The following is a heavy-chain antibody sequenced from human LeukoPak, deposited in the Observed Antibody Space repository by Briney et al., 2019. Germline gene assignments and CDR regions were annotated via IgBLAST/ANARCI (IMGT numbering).Heavy chain of an antibody. D-gene: IGHD3-3*01. CDR3: ARDRYDFWSGYYSDY. V-gene: IGHV4-59*01. CDR1: GGSISSYY. J-gene: IGHJ4*02. Sequence: SETLSLTCTVSGGSISSYYWSWIRQPPGKGLEWIGYIYYSGSTNYNPSLKSRVTISVDTSKYQFSLKLSSVTAADTAVYYCARDRYDFWSGYYSDYWGQGTLVTVSS. CDR2: IYYSGST.